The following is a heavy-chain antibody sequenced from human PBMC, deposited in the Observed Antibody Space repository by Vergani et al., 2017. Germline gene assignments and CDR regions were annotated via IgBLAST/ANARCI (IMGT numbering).Heavy chain of an antibody. V-gene: IGHV3-23*01. CDR1: GFTVSSNY. D-gene: IGHD1-1*01. CDR3: TRGSRGGTGYVFEF. J-gene: IGHJ4*02. Sequence: EVQLLESGGGLVQPGGSLRLSCAASGFTVSSNYMSWVRQAPGKGLEWVSSVSGSSATPYYADSVKGRFIIYRDNSKNTLHLQMNSLRADDTAVYYCTRGSRGGTGYVFEFWGQGTLATGSS. CDR2: VSGSSATP.